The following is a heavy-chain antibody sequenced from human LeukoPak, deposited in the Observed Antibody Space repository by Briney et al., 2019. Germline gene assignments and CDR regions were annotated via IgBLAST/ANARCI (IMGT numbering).Heavy chain of an antibody. CDR1: GFIFTSYS. V-gene: IGHV3-48*01. CDR3: ARGFHRYNYDSGAYSVY. Sequence: GGSLRLSCAASGFIFTSYSMNWVRQAPGKGLEWISYISSSSSTIYYADSVRGRFTSRDNAKNSLYLQMNSLRAEDTAVYYCARGFHRYNYDSGAYSVYWGQGTLVTVSS. D-gene: IGHD3-22*01. J-gene: IGHJ4*02. CDR2: ISSSSSTI.